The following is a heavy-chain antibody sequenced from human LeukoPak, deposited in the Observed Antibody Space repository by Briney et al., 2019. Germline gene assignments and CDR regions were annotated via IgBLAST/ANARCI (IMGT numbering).Heavy chain of an antibody. V-gene: IGHV4-39*07. Sequence: KPAETLSLTCTVSGGSISSSSYYWGWIRQPPGKGLEWIGTIYYSGSTYYNPSLKSRVTISVDTSKNQFSLKLTSVTAADTAVYYCARYGSGSYSDDHFQHWGQGTLVTVSS. CDR2: IYYSGST. D-gene: IGHD3-10*01. CDR1: GGSISSSSYY. J-gene: IGHJ1*01. CDR3: ARYGSGSYSDDHFQH.